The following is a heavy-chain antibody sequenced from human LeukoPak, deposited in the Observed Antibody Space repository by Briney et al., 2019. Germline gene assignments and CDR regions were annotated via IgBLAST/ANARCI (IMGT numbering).Heavy chain of an antibody. CDR1: GYTFTSYG. V-gene: IGHV1-69*13. D-gene: IGHD6-6*01. Sequence: ASVKVSCKASGYTFTSYGTSWVRQAPGQGLEWMGGIIPIFGTANYAQKFQGRVTITADESTSTAYMELSSLRSEDTAVYYCAREKMGIAALGNDAFDIWGQGTMVTVSS. CDR3: AREKMGIAALGNDAFDI. J-gene: IGHJ3*02. CDR2: IIPIFGTA.